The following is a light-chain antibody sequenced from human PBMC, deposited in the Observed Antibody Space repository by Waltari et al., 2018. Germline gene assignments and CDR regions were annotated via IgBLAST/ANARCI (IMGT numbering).Light chain of an antibody. V-gene: IGLV2-14*03. CDR3: SAYTSSATLA. Sequence: QSALTQPASLSGAPGQSITISCTGTSSDIGFHTHVSWYQQHPGQAPRLLMYDVNSRPSGVSNRFSGSKSGSTASRTISGLQADDEAHYYCSAYTSSATLAFGGGTGLTVL. J-gene: IGLJ2*01. CDR1: SSDIGFHTH. CDR2: DVN.